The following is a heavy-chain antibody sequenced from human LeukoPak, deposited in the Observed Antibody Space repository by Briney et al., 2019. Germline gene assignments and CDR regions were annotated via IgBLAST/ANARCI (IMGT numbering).Heavy chain of an antibody. CDR3: AKGISRVAGTRFDY. D-gene: IGHD6-19*01. J-gene: IGHJ4*02. CDR2: SSDSYGST. CDR1: ALTFTNYA. Sequence: GGSLTLFCAPSALTFTNYAMSWVRQAPGKGLEWLFCSSDSYGSTYYAGSAKGRFTNSRDNSKNTLYLQINGLRAEDTAVYYCAKGISRVAGTRFDYWGQGTLVTVSS. V-gene: IGHV3-23*01.